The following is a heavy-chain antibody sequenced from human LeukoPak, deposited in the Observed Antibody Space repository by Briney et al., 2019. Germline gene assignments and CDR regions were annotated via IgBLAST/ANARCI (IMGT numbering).Heavy chain of an antibody. D-gene: IGHD1-26*01. CDR3: ANDPPGIVGATSGYNWFDP. CDR1: GFTFSSYG. Sequence: PGGSLRLSCAASGFTFSSYGMHWVRQAPGKGGEGVAFIRYDGSNKYYADSVKGRFTICRDNYKNRLYVQMNRLRDEDTGGYYCANDPPGIVGATSGYNWFDPWGQGTLVTVSP. J-gene: IGHJ5*02. V-gene: IGHV3-30*02. CDR2: IRYDGSNK.